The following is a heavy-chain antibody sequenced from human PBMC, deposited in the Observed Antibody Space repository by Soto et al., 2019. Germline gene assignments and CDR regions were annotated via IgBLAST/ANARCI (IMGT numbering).Heavy chain of an antibody. D-gene: IGHD3-10*01. J-gene: IGHJ4*02. CDR3: ARQEARFTMVLGVILRSIEY. Sequence: PSETLSLTCSVSGGSISSYYWSWIRQPPGKGLECIGYIYYSGSTNYNPSLKSRVTISVDTSKNQFSLKLSSVTAADTAVYYCARQEARFTMVLGVILRSIEYRGQGTLVTVSS. CDR2: IYYSGST. CDR1: GGSISSYY. V-gene: IGHV4-59*08.